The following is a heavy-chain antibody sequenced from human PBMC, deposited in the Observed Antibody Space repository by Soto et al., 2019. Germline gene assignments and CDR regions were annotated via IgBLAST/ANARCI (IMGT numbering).Heavy chain of an antibody. V-gene: IGHV4-31*03. D-gene: IGHD2-21*01. J-gene: IGHJ6*02. CDR1: GGSISNGGYY. CDR3: ARVDIFGYFYGMDV. CDR2: IYYSGST. Sequence: QLQESGPGLLRPSQTLSLTCNVSGGSISNGGYYWSWIRQHPGKGLEWIGNIYYSGSTIYNPSLXXXLXXSVGTSRNHFSRRLSSVTAADTAVYYCARVDIFGYFYGMDVWGQGTTVTVSS.